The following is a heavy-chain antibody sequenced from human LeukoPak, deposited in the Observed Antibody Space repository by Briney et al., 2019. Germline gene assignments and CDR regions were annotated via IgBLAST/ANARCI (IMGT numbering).Heavy chain of an antibody. CDR2: IKQDGSEK. D-gene: IGHD1-26*01. CDR3: ARDGSGSYHRFDY. Sequence: GGSLRLSCAASGSTFSSYAMSWVRQAPGKGLEWVANIKQDGSEKYFVDSVKGRFTISRDNAKNSLYLQMNSLRADDTAVYYCARDGSGSYHRFDYWGQGTLVTVSS. V-gene: IGHV3-7*01. J-gene: IGHJ4*02. CDR1: GSTFSSYA.